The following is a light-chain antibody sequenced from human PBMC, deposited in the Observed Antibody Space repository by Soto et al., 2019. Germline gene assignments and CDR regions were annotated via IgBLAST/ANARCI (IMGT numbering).Light chain of an antibody. J-gene: IGLJ1*01. CDR1: SSDVGSYNL. CDR2: EGS. Sequence: QPASVSGSPGQSITISCTGTSSDVGSYNLVSWYQQHPGKAPKLMIYEGSKWPSGVSIRFSGSKSGNTASLTISGLQAEDEADYYCCSYAGNSSFVFGTGTKVTVL. CDR3: CSYAGNSSFV. V-gene: IGLV2-23*01.